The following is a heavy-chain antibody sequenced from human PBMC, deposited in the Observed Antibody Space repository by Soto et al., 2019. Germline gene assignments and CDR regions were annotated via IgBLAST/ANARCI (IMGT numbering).Heavy chain of an antibody. CDR3: AGVGSNGIDV. Sequence: GSLRLSCAASGXAFSSYAMSWVRQAPGKGLEWVSAISGSGGSTYYADYVKGRFTISRYNSKNTLYLQMKSLRAEDTAVYYFAGVGSNGIDVWGQGTTGPVSS. V-gene: IGHV3-23*01. CDR1: GXAFSSYA. CDR2: ISGSGGST. J-gene: IGHJ6*02. D-gene: IGHD3-16*01.